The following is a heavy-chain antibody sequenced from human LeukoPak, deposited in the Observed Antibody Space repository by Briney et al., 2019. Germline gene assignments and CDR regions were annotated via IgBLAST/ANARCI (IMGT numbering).Heavy chain of an antibody. V-gene: IGHV3-74*01. D-gene: IGHD6-13*01. Sequence: GGSLRLSCAASGFTFSDYWMHWGRQVPGKGLVWVSHINSDGSSTSYADSVKGRFTISRDNAKNTLYLQMNSLRAEDTAVYNCARGLIVAAGTDYWGQGTLVTVSS. CDR2: INSDGSST. CDR1: GFTFSDYW. CDR3: ARGLIVAAGTDY. J-gene: IGHJ4*02.